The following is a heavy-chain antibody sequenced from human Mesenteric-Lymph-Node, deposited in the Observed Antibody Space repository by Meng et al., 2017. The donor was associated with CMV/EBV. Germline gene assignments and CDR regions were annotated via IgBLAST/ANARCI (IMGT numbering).Heavy chain of an antibody. J-gene: IGHJ6*02. CDR2: INHSGRS. Sequence: GSLRLSCAVSGGSFSGYFWNWIRQAPGKGLEWIGEINHSGRSRYNPSLESRVTIAVDTSKNQFSLTMSSVTAADTAVYFCARNPWYYGLDVWGQGNTVPSP. CDR1: GGSFSGYF. CDR3: ARNPWYYGLDV. V-gene: IGHV4-34*01.